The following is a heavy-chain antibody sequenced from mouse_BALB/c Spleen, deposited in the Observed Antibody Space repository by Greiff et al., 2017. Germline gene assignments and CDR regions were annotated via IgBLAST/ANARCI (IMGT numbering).Heavy chain of an antibody. D-gene: IGHD2-1*01. Sequence: EVQLQESGGGLVQPGGSLKLSCAASGFTFSSYTMSWVRQTPEKRLEWVAYISNGGGSTYYPDTVKGRFTISRDNAKNTLYLQMSSLKSEDTAMYYCARHGNYDWYFDVWGAGTTVTVSS. CDR3: ARHGNYDWYFDV. CDR1: GFTFSSYT. V-gene: IGHV5-12-2*01. J-gene: IGHJ1*01. CDR2: ISNGGGST.